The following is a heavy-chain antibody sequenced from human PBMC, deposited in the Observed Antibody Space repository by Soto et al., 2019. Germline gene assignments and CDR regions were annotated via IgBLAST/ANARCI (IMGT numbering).Heavy chain of an antibody. D-gene: IGHD4-17*01. J-gene: IGHJ6*02. V-gene: IGHV1-69*13. CDR2: IIPIFGIA. CDR3: ARDDYGDYDYYYGMDV. Sequence: ASVKVSCKASGGTFSSYAISWVRQAPGQGLEWMGGIIPIFGIANYAQKFQGRVTITADESTSTAYMELSSLRSEDTAVYYCARDDYGDYDYYYGMDVWGQGTTVTVSS. CDR1: GGTFSSYA.